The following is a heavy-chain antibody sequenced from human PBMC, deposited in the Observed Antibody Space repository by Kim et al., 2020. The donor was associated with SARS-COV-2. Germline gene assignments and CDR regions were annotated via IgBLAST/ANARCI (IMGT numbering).Heavy chain of an antibody. J-gene: IGHJ4*02. Sequence: GGSLRLSCAASGFTFSSYAMSWVRQAPGKGPEWVSLVSGRGGSTYHEDAVQGRFAISRDNSKKTLYLQMNSLRAEDTALYYCAKGESSNWSVFDYWGQGTLVTVSS. V-gene: IGHV3-23*01. CDR1: GFTFSSYA. CDR2: VSGRGGST. CDR3: AKGESSNWSVFDY. D-gene: IGHD6-13*01.